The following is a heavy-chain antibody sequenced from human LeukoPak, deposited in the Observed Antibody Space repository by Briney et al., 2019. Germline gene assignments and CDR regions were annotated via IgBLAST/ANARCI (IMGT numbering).Heavy chain of an antibody. V-gene: IGHV3-30-3*01. J-gene: IGHJ4*02. CDR3: ARDPIYSSSSHPATSFDY. CDR2: ISYDGSNK. CDR1: GFTFSSYA. D-gene: IGHD6-6*01. Sequence: PGGSLRLSCAASGFTFSSYAMHWVRQAPGKGLEWVAVISYDGSNKYYADSVKGRFTISRDNSKNTLYLQMNSLRAEDTAVYYCARDPIYSSSSHPATSFDYWGQGTLVTVSS.